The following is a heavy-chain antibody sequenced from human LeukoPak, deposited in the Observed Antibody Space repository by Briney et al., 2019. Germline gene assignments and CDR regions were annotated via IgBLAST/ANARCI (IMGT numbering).Heavy chain of an antibody. Sequence: SETLSLTCTVSGGSIGSYYWSWIRQPAGKGLEWIGRIYSSGTTNYNPSLKSRLTMSVDTSKNQFSLKLSSVTAADTAVYYCARDSAPSDWNYDYWGQGTLVTVSS. D-gene: IGHD1-7*01. CDR2: IYSSGTT. CDR1: GGSIGSYY. J-gene: IGHJ4*02. CDR3: ARDSAPSDWNYDY. V-gene: IGHV4-4*07.